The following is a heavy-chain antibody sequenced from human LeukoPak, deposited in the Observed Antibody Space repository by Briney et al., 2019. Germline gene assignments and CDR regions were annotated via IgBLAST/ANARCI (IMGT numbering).Heavy chain of an antibody. CDR3: ARVPNYYGSGSYYNPPYYYYYGMDV. CDR2: INHSGST. Sequence: ASETLSLTCAVYGGSFSGYYWSWIRQPPGKGLEWIGEINHSGSTNYNPSLKSRVTISVDTSKNQFSLKLSSVTAADTAVYYCARVPNYYGSGSYYNPPYYYYYGMDVWGKGTTVTVSP. D-gene: IGHD3-10*01. V-gene: IGHV4-34*01. CDR1: GGSFSGYY. J-gene: IGHJ6*04.